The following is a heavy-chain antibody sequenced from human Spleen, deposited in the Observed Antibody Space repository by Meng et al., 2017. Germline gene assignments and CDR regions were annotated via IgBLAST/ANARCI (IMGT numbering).Heavy chain of an antibody. CDR3: ARGHYYDSSGYYYVRSAFDI. V-gene: IGHV4-34*01. Sequence: QVQLRQWRAVLLKPAETLALPCAVYGGSFSGYYWSWIRQPPGKGLDWIGEINHSGSTNYNPSLKSRVTISVDTSKNQFSLKLSSVTAADTAVYYCARGHYYDSSGYYYVRSAFDIWGQGTMVTVSS. CDR1: GGSFSGYY. CDR2: INHSGST. D-gene: IGHD3-22*01. J-gene: IGHJ3*02.